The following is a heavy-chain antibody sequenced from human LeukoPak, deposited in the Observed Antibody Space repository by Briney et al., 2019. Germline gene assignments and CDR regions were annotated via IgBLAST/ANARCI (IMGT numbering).Heavy chain of an antibody. V-gene: IGHV1-69*06. Sequence: ASVKVSCKASGGTFSSYAISWVRQAPGQGLEWMGGIIPIFGTANYAQKFQGRVTITADKSTSTAYMELSSLRSEDTAVYYCARAIHYYYYYYMDVWGKGTTVTVSS. J-gene: IGHJ6*03. CDR1: GGTFSSYA. CDR2: IIPIFGTA. CDR3: ARAIHYYYYYYMDV.